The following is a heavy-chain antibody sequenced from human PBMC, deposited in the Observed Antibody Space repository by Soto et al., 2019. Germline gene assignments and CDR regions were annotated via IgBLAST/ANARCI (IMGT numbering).Heavy chain of an antibody. V-gene: IGHV1-2*04. D-gene: IGHD6-13*01. CDR2: INPNSGGT. CDR1: GYTFTGYY. J-gene: IGHJ4*02. CDR3: ARGLGSWPYYFDY. Sequence: QVRLVQSGAEVKKPGASVKVSCKASGYTFTGYYMHWVRQAPGQGLEWMGWINPNSGGTNYAQKFQGWVTMTRDTSLSPAYMELSRLRSDDTAVYYCARGLGSWPYYFDYWGQGTLVTVSS.